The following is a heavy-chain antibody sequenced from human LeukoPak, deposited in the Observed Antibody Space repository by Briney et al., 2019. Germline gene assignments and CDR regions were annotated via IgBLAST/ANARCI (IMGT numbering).Heavy chain of an antibody. J-gene: IGHJ6*02. Sequence: GGSLRLSCAASGFAFSSYGMHWVRQAPGKGLEWVAVIWYDGSNKYYADSVKGRFTISRDNSKNTLYLQMNSLRAEDTAVYYCARSRDVGDSYYGMDVWGQGTTVTVSS. D-gene: IGHD2-21*01. CDR3: ARSRDVGDSYYGMDV. CDR2: IWYDGSNK. CDR1: GFAFSSYG. V-gene: IGHV3-33*01.